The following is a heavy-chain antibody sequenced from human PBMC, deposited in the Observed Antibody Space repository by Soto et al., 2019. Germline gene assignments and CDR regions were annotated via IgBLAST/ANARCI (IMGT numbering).Heavy chain of an antibody. V-gene: IGHV1-8*01. D-gene: IGHD3-3*01. CDR1: GYTFTSYD. CDR3: AKDEVDFWSGYSDYYYYGMDV. Sequence: ASVKVSCKASGYTFTSYDINWVRQATGQGLEWMGWMNPNSGNTGYAQKFQGRVTMTRNTSISTAYMELSSLRSEDTAVYYCAKDEVDFWSGYSDYYYYGMDVWGQGTTVTSP. CDR2: MNPNSGNT. J-gene: IGHJ6*02.